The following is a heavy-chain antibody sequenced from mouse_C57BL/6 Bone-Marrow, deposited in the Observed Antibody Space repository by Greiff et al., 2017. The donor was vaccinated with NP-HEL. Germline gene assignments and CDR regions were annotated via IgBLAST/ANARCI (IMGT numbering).Heavy chain of an antibody. CDR2: IWRGGST. D-gene: IGHD1-2*01. V-gene: IGHV2-5*01. CDR3: AKKGDPLPSYAMDY. J-gene: IGHJ4*01. CDR1: GFSLTSYG. Sequence: QVQLQQSGPGLVQPSQSLSITCTVSGFSLTSYGVHWVRQSPGKGLEWLGVIWRGGSTDYNAAFMSRLSITKDNSKSQVFFKMNSLQADDTAIYYCAKKGDPLPSYAMDYWGQGTSVTVSS.